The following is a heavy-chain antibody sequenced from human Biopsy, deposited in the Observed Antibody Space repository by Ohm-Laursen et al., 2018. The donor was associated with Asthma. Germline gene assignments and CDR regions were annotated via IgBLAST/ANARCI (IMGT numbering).Heavy chain of an antibody. J-gene: IGHJ4*02. CDR2: VSWNSGSI. CDR1: GFTFDDYA. Sequence: SLRLSCSASGFTFDDYAMHWVRQAPGKGLEWVSGVSWNSGSIDYADSVKGRFTISRNNAKNSLYLQMNSLRGADTALYYCVKDIRLQLWGFDSWGQGTLVTVSS. D-gene: IGHD6-13*01. V-gene: IGHV3-9*01. CDR3: VKDIRLQLWGFDS.